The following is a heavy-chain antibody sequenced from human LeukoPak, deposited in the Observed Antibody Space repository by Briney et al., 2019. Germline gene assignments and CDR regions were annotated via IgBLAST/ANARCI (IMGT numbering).Heavy chain of an antibody. D-gene: IGHD6-13*01. Sequence: GASVKVSCKASGYTFTGYYMHWVRQAPGQGLEWMGWINPNSGGTNYAQKFQGRVTMTRDTSISTAYMELSRLRSDDTAVYYCARVAPQLVYYFDYWGQGTLVTVSS. CDR1: GYTFTGYY. V-gene: IGHV1-2*02. CDR3: ARVAPQLVYYFDY. CDR2: INPNSGGT. J-gene: IGHJ4*02.